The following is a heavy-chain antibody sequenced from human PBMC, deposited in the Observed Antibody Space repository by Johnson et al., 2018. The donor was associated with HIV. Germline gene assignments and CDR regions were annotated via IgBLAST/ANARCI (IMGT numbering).Heavy chain of an antibody. J-gene: IGHJ3*02. CDR2: ISFDGSNE. Sequence: QVQLVESGGGVVQPGRSVRLSCVVSGLNFSDYGMHWVRQAPGKGLEWVAIISFDGSNEYYADSVKGRFTISRDNSKNTLYLQMNSLRTEDTAVYYCAGGRITTIVMDLRGGGFDIWGQGTMVIVSS. CDR1: GLNFSDYG. V-gene: IGHV3-30*04. D-gene: IGHD3-22*01. CDR3: AGGRITTIVMDLRGGGFDI.